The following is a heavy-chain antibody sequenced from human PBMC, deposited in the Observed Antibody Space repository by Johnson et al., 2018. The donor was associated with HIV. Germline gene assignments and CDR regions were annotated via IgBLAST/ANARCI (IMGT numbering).Heavy chain of an antibody. Sequence: QVQLVESGGGLVKPGGSLRLSCAASGFTFSDYYMSWIRQAPGKGLEWVSYISSSGSTIYYAYPVKGRFTISRDNSKNTLYRQMNSLRAEDPAVYYCAKDLDSSSWGAFDIWGQGTMVTVSS. CDR2: ISSSGSTI. J-gene: IGHJ3*02. D-gene: IGHD6-6*01. V-gene: IGHV3-11*04. CDR3: AKDLDSSSWGAFDI. CDR1: GFTFSDYY.